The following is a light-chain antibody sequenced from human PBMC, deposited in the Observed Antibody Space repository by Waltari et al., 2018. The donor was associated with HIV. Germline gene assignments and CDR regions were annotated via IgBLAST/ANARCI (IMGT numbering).Light chain of an antibody. V-gene: IGKV3-15*01. CDR1: QSISSN. CDR3: QQYNNWPPWT. Sequence: EIVMTQSPATLSVSPGERATLPCRASQSISSNLAWYQQKPGQAPRLLIYGASTRATGMPARFSGSGSGTEFTLTISSLQSEDFAVYYCQQYNNWPPWTFGQGTKVEIK. CDR2: GAS. J-gene: IGKJ1*01.